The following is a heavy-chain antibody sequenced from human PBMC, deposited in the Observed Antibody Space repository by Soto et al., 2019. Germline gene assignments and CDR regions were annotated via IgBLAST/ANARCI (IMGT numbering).Heavy chain of an antibody. CDR3: ARATIRSGYHY. CDR2: INHSGST. Sequence: QVQLQQWGAGLFKPSETLSLTCAVYGGSFSGYQWSWIRQPPGKGLEWIGEINHSGSTNYNPSLKNRVTISVDTSKNQFSLKLSSVTAADTAVYYCARATIRSGYHYWGQGTLVTVSS. J-gene: IGHJ4*02. CDR1: GGSFSGYQ. V-gene: IGHV4-34*01. D-gene: IGHD3-10*01.